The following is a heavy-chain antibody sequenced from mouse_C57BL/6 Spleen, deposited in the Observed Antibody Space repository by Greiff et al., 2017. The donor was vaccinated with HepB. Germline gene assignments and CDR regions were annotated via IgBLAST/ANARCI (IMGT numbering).Heavy chain of an antibody. Sequence: QVQLQQSGAELVKPGASVKLSCKASGYTFTSYWMQWVKQRPGQGLEWIGEIDPSDSYTNYNQKFKGKATLTVDTSSSTAYMHLSSLTSEDSAVYYCARGSMVTKGFAYWGQGTLVTVSA. CDR3: ARGSMVTKGFAY. J-gene: IGHJ3*01. CDR2: IDPSDSYT. V-gene: IGHV1-50*01. CDR1: GYTFTSYW. D-gene: IGHD2-2*01.